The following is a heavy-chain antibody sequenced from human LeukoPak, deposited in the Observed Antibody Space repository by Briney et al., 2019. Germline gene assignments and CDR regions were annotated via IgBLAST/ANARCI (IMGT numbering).Heavy chain of an antibody. V-gene: IGHV3-66*02. Sequence: GGSLRVPCSASGFTVSTNYMSWVRQAPGEGLEWVSVIYSGGITYYAVSGKGRFTISRDSSKNTLFLQMNSLRVEDTDLYYCTRRHSSGSNWGQGTLVTVSS. CDR2: IYSGGIT. D-gene: IGHD6-19*01. CDR3: TRRHSSGSN. J-gene: IGHJ4*02. CDR1: GFTVSTNY.